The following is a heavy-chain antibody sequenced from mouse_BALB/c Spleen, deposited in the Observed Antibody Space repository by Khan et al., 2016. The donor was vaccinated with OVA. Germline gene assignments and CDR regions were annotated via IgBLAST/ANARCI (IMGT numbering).Heavy chain of an antibody. V-gene: IGHV3-2*02. J-gene: IGHJ3*01. CDR1: GYSITSEYA. Sequence: EVQLQESGPGLVKPSQSLSLTCTVTGYSITSEYAWNWIRQFPGNKLEWMGYINYSGNTRFNPSLKSRTSITRDTSNNQFFLQLNSVTTEDTATYYCARKDYYDYDPFPYWGQGTLVTLSA. CDR2: INYSGNT. D-gene: IGHD2-4*01. CDR3: ARKDYYDYDPFPY.